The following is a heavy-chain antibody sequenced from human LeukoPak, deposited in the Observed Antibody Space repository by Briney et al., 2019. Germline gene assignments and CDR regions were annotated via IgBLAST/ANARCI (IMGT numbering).Heavy chain of an antibody. D-gene: IGHD5-24*01. J-gene: IGHJ4*02. V-gene: IGHV4-34*01. CDR3: ARGVEGLNFDY. Sequence: PSETLSLTCAVYGGSFSGYYWSWIRQPPGKGLEWIGEINHSGSTNYNPSLKSRVTISVDTSKNQFSLKLSSVTAADTAVYYCARGVEGLNFDYWGQGTLVTVSS. CDR1: GGSFSGYY. CDR2: INHSGST.